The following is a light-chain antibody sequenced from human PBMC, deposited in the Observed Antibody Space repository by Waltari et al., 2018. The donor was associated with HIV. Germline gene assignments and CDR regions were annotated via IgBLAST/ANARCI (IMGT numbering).Light chain of an antibody. CDR2: GAS. Sequence: IVMTQSPATLSVSPGERATLSCRASQNIHNNLAWYQQKPGQAPRLLIYGASSRATGIPDRFSGSGSGTDFTLTISRLEPEDFAVYYCQQYYSSPPITFGGGTKVEIK. V-gene: IGKV3-20*01. J-gene: IGKJ4*01. CDR1: QNIHNN. CDR3: QQYYSSPPIT.